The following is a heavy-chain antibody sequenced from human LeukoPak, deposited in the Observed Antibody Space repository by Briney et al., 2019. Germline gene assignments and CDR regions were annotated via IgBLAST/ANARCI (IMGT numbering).Heavy chain of an antibody. D-gene: IGHD1-1*01. V-gene: IGHV1-2*02. CDR2: INPNSGGT. J-gene: IGHJ6*03. Sequence: ASVKVSCKASEYTFTAKYMHWVRQAPGQGLEWMGWINPNSGGTNYAQKFQDRVTMTRDTSISTAYMELSSLRSDDTAVYYCARDPAERWLFSPYYYMDVWGQGTTVTVSS. CDR1: EYTFTAKY. CDR3: ARDPAERWLFSPYYYMDV.